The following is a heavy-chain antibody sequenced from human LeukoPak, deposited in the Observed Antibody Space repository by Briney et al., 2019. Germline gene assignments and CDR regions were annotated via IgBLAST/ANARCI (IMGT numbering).Heavy chain of an antibody. CDR2: INPSGGST. V-gene: IGHV1-46*01. Sequence: ASVKVSCKASGYNFISYHMHWVRQAPGQGLEWMGIINPSGGSTSYAQKFQDRVTMTRDTSTSTVYMELSSLKSKDTAVYYCAREDVVLVDAVRYYYYGMDVWGQGTTVTVSS. CDR3: AREDVVLVDAVRYYYYGMDV. CDR1: GYNFISYH. D-gene: IGHD2-8*01. J-gene: IGHJ6*02.